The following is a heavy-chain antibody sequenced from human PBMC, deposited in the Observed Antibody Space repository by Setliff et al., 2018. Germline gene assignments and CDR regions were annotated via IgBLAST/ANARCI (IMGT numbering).Heavy chain of an antibody. CDR3: ARVYGGYFQ. CDR1: GDSISPYY. D-gene: IGHD2-21*02. Sequence: SETLSLTCTVSGDSISPYYWSWIRQPPGEGLEWVGYIYYSGSANYNPSLKSRVTISVDTSKNQFPLKLSSVTAADTAVYYCARVYGGYFQWGHGTLVTVSS. J-gene: IGHJ1*01. V-gene: IGHV4-59*01. CDR2: IYYSGSA.